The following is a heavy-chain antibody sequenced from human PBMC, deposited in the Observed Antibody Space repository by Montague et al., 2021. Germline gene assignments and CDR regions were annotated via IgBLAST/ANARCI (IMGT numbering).Heavy chain of an antibody. D-gene: IGHD3-22*01. CDR2: VSYDETNK. CDR1: GFTFSSYA. CDR3: ARGGFRITMIVVLSDAFDI. V-gene: IGHV3-30*04. Sequence: SLRLSCAASGFTFSSYAMHWVRQAPGKGLEWVAVVSYDETNKYYXDSVKGRFTISRDNSKNTLYLQMNSLRAEDTAVYYCARGGFRITMIVVLSDAFDIWGQGTMVTVSS. J-gene: IGHJ3*02.